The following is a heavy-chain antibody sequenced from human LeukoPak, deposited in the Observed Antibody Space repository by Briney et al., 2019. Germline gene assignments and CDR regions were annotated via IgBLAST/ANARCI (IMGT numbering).Heavy chain of an antibody. V-gene: IGHV4-38-2*02. CDR1: GYSISSGYY. CDR3: ARSPVLRFLEWLLGPFDY. Sequence: SETLSLTCTVSGYSISSGYYWGWIRQPPGKGLEWIGSIYHSGSTYYNPSLKSRVTISVDTSKNQFSLKLSSVTAADTAVYYCARSPVLRFLEWLLGPFDYWGQGTLVTVSS. J-gene: IGHJ4*02. D-gene: IGHD3-3*01. CDR2: IYHSGST.